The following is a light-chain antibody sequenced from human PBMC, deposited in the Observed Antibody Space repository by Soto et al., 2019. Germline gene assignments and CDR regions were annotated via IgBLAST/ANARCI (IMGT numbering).Light chain of an antibody. CDR3: QSFDTSLSAWV. V-gene: IGLV1-40*01. J-gene: IGLJ3*02. Sequence: QSVLTQPPSVSGAPGQRITISCTGSSSNIGAGFDVHWYQQLPGTAPKLLIYGNINRPSGVPDRFSGSKSDTSASLAIAGLQAEDEADYYCQSFDTSLSAWVFGGATKLTVL. CDR1: SSNIGAGFD. CDR2: GNI.